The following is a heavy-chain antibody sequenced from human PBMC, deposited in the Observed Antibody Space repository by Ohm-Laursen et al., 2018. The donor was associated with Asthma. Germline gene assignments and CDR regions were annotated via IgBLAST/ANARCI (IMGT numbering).Heavy chain of an antibody. CDR2: IWYDGSNK. Sequence: RSLRLSCAASGFTFSSYGMHWVRQAPGKGLEWVAVIWYDGSNKYYADSVKGRFTISRDNSKNTLYLQMNSLRAEDTAVYYCARDESGYSYGGWFDPWGQGTLVTVSS. D-gene: IGHD5-18*01. V-gene: IGHV3-33*01. CDR1: GFTFSSYG. J-gene: IGHJ5*02. CDR3: ARDESGYSYGGWFDP.